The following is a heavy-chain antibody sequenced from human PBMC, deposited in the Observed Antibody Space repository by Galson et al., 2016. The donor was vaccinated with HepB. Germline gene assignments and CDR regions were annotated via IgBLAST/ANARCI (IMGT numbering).Heavy chain of an antibody. Sequence: SLRLSCAASGFSFNTYTMNWVRQAPGKGLEWVSSISSRSKHMYYADSLKGRFTISRDNTKNSMFLLMNSLRAEDTAVYYCARNLNVSTSGGVIVTDAFDIWGQGTMVTVSS. V-gene: IGHV3-21*01. CDR3: ARNLNVSTSGGVIVTDAFDI. CDR2: ISSRSKHM. J-gene: IGHJ3*02. CDR1: GFSFNTYT. D-gene: IGHD3-16*02.